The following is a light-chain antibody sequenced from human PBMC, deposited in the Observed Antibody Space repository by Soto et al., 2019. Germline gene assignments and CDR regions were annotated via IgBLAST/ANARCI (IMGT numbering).Light chain of an antibody. V-gene: IGKV1-5*01. CDR1: LDISTY. Sequence: RLTQSPSSLSASVGDTVTISCRASLDISTYLAWYQHKPGKAPTLLIFGASSLHNGVPPRFAGSGSGSEFTLTINRLQPDDFATYYCQHYTLYSAPFGQGTRV. J-gene: IGKJ5*01. CDR2: GAS. CDR3: QHYTLYSAP.